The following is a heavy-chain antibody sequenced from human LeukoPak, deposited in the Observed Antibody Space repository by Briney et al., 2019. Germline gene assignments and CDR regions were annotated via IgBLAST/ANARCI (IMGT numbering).Heavy chain of an antibody. CDR1: GGSISSCY. Sequence: SETLSLTCTVSGGSISSCYWSWIRQPPGKGLEWVGYIYYSGCTNYNPPLKSRVTISVDTSKTQSSLKLSSVTAADTAVYYCARDPGGAVAGTDGAFDIWGQGTMVTVSS. D-gene: IGHD6-19*01. CDR2: IYYSGCT. J-gene: IGHJ3*02. V-gene: IGHV4-59*01. CDR3: ARDPGGAVAGTDGAFDI.